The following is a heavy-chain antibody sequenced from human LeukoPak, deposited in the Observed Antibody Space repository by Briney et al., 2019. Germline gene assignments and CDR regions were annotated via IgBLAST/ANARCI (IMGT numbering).Heavy chain of an antibody. V-gene: IGHV3-23*01. CDR1: GFTFTNYA. CDR3: AKAVPKAVVTPSFDY. D-gene: IGHD4-23*01. J-gene: IGHJ4*02. CDR2: ISGGGGST. Sequence: GGSLRLSCAASGFTFTNYAMSWVRQAPGKGLEWVSTISGGGGSTYSADSVMGRFTISRDNSKTTLYLQMNSLRVEDTAVYYCAKAVPKAVVTPSFDYWGRGTLVTVSS.